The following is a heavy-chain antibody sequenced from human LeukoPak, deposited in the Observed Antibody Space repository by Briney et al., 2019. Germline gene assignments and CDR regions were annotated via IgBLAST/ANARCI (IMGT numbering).Heavy chain of an antibody. J-gene: IGHJ6*02. CDR2: IIPIFGTA. D-gene: IGHD2-2*01. Sequence: SVKVSCKASGGTFISYAISWVRQAPGQGLEWMGGIIPIFGTANYAQKFQGRVTITADESTSTAYMELSSLRSEDTAVYYCASSGYCSSTSCYLYYYYYGMDVRGQGTTVTVSS. V-gene: IGHV1-69*13. CDR1: GGTFISYA. CDR3: ASSGYCSSTSCYLYYYYYGMDV.